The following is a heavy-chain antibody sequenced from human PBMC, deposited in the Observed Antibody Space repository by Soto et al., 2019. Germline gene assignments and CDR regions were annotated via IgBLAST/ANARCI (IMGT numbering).Heavy chain of an antibody. CDR1: GGSVSSGSYY. V-gene: IGHV4-61*01. Sequence: QVQLQESGPGLVKPSETLSLTCTVSGGSVSSGSYYWCWIRQPPGKGLEWIEYISYSGSTNYNPSLRSRVTISVDKSKNQCSLKLSSVTAADTAVYYCAREKGQPGEPGYYYCGMDVWGQGTTVTVSS. D-gene: IGHD3-10*01. J-gene: IGHJ6*02. CDR2: ISYSGST. CDR3: AREKGQPGEPGYYYCGMDV.